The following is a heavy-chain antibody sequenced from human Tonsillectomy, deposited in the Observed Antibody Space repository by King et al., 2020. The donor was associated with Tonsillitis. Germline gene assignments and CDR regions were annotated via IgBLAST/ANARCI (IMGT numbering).Heavy chain of an antibody. J-gene: IGHJ3*02. Sequence: VQLVESGGGVVQPGRSLRLSCAASGFTFSSYGMHWVRQAPGKGLEWGAVISYDGSNKYYADSVKGRFTISRDNFKNTLYLQMNSLRAEDTAVYYCAVLEYYYDSSGPQGAFDIWGQGTIVTVSS. CDR1: GFTFSSYG. V-gene: IGHV3-30*03. D-gene: IGHD3-22*01. CDR2: ISYDGSNK. CDR3: AVLEYYYDSSGPQGAFDI.